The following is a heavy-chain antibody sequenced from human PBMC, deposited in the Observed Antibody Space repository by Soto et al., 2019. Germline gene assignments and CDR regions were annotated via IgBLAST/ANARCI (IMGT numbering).Heavy chain of an antibody. D-gene: IGHD3-9*01. J-gene: IGHJ4*02. CDR2: IYYSGST. Sequence: PSEPLSLTYTVSGGSIIISSYYWGWIRQPAGNGLEWIGSIYYSGSTYYNPSLKSRVTISVDTSKNQFSLKLSSVTAADTAVYYCARLGSLRYFDWSIDYWGQGTLVTVSS. V-gene: IGHV4-39*01. CDR1: GGSIIISSYY. CDR3: ARLGSLRYFDWSIDY.